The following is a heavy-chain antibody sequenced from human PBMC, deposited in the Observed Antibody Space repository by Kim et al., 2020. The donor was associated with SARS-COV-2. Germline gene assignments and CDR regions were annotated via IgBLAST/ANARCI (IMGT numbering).Heavy chain of an antibody. J-gene: IGHJ6*04. CDR2: IYYSGST. D-gene: IGHD3-10*01. CDR1: GGSISSYY. V-gene: IGHV4-59*01. CDR3: ARGGLCFGNHYYYYGQDV. Sequence: SETLSLTCTVSGGSISSYYWSWIRQPPGKGLEWIGCIYYSGSTTNNPSLKIRVTISVDTSKNQFSLKLSSVTAADTAVYYCARGGLCFGNHYYYYGQDVSGKGTTGTVSA.